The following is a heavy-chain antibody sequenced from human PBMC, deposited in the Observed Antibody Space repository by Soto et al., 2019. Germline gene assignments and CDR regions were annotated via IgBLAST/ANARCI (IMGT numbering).Heavy chain of an antibody. Sequence: EVQLVESGGGLVQPGGSLRLSCAASGFTVSSNYMSWVRQAPGKGLEWVSVIYSGGSTYYADSVKGRFTISRDNSQNMLYLQMNSLRAEDTSVYYCASINVDTAHHIDYWGQGTLVTVSS. CDR1: GFTVSSNY. J-gene: IGHJ4*02. CDR2: IYSGGST. D-gene: IGHD5-18*01. CDR3: ASINVDTAHHIDY. V-gene: IGHV3-66*01.